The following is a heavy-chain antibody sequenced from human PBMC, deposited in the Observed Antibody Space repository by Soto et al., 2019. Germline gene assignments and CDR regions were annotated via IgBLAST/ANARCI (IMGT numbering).Heavy chain of an antibody. CDR1: GRTLREYY. CDR2: INQSGTT. V-gene: IGHV4-34*01. CDR3: GRGIFTVIGGQISYYFGMDV. Sequence: PSQTLSLICAAGGRTLREYYWSWNRQPPGKGLEWIGEINQSGTTHYNPSLKRRLNITIETSKNKFSLKQPAMTAPDTPTLYCGRGIFTVIGGQISYYFGMDVWGQGTTVTVSS. D-gene: IGHD3-10*01. J-gene: IGHJ6*02.